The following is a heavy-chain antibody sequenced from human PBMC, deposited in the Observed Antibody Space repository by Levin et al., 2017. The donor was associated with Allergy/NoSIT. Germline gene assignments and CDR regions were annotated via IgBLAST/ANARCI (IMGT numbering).Heavy chain of an antibody. CDR3: ALPPSQYSSGWTLAGPPHYYYYGMDV. J-gene: IGHJ6*02. CDR2: IIPIFGTA. V-gene: IGHV1-69*13. Sequence: SVKVSCKASGGTFSSYAISWVRQAPGQGLEWMGGIIPIFGTANYAQKFQGRVTITADESTSTAYMELSSLRSEDTAVYYCALPPSQYSSGWTLAGPPHYYYYGMDVWGQGTTVTVSS. D-gene: IGHD6-19*01. CDR1: GGTFSSYA.